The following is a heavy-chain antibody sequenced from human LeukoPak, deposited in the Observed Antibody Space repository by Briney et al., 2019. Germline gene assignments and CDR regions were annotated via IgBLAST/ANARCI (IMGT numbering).Heavy chain of an antibody. CDR3: ARDWYSSRLDNWFDP. CDR2: LYVSSDT. CDR1: GASISSGSHY. V-gene: IGHV4-61*02. Sequence: PSETLSLTCTVSGASISSGSHYWSWIRQPAGKGLEWIGRLYVSSDTTYNPSLKSRVTISADTSKNQFSLKLSSVTAADTAVYYCARDWYSSRLDNWFDPWGQGVLVTVSS. D-gene: IGHD6-13*01. J-gene: IGHJ5*02.